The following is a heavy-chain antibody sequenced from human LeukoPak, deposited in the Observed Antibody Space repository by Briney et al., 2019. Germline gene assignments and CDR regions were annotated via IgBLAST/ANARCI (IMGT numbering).Heavy chain of an antibody. J-gene: IGHJ4*02. CDR3: VRRRGDYFDY. Sequence: VGSLRLSCAASGFTFNTYFMYWVRQTPGKGLEFVSTISGNGGSTYYANSVKARFTISRDNSKNTLYLQMGSLRAEDMAVYYCVRRRGDYFDYWGQGTLVTVSS. D-gene: IGHD3-10*01. V-gene: IGHV3-64*01. CDR2: ISGNGGST. CDR1: GFTFNTYF.